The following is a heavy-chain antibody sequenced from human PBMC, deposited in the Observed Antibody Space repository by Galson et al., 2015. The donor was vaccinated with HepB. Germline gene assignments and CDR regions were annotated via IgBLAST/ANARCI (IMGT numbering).Heavy chain of an antibody. Sequence: SLRLSCAASGFTFSGAAMHWVRQASGKGLEWVGRISSKPDNYATVYAASVKGRFIISRDDSKNTAYLQMNSLKTEDTAVYFGASPVLKWLGDGTFDYWGQGTLVTVSS. CDR1: GFTFSGAA. V-gene: IGHV3-73*01. CDR3: ASPVLKWLGDGTFDY. D-gene: IGHD3-10*01. J-gene: IGHJ4*02. CDR2: ISSKPDNYAT.